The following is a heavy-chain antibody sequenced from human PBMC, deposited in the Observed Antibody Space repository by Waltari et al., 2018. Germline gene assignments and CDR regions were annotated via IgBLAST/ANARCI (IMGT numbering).Heavy chain of an antibody. CDR2: LIPILGIA. Sequence: QVQLVQSGAVVKKPGSSVTVSCKASGGPFSSSAISWVRQGPGQGLDGMGGLIPILGIATSAQKVQGRVTITADKSTSTAYMELSSLRSEDTAVYYCARDRGCSSAPWYFDYWGQGTLVTVSS. CDR1: GGPFSSSA. J-gene: IGHJ4*02. CDR3: ARDRGCSSAPWYFDY. V-gene: IGHV1-69*04. D-gene: IGHD2-2*01.